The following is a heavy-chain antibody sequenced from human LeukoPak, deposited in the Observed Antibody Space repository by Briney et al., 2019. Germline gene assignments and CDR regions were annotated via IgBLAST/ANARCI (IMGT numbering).Heavy chain of an antibody. CDR1: GFTFSNAW. D-gene: IGHD2-21*02. CDR3: TTEEPYCGGDCYSSGDY. CDR2: IKSKTDGGTT. V-gene: IGHV3-15*01. J-gene: IGHJ4*02. Sequence: KTGGSLRLSCAASGFTFSNAWMSWVRQAPGKGLEWVGRIKSKTDGGTTDYAAPVKGRFTISRDDSKNTLYLQMNSLKTEDTAVYYCTTEEPYCGGDCYSSGDYWGQGTLVTVSS.